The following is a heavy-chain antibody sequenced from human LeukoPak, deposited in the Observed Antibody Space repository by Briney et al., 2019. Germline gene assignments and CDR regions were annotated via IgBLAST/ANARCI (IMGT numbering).Heavy chain of an antibody. D-gene: IGHD3-10*01. CDR3: ATDTYDTPGPGAFDI. CDR2: ISGDGGST. V-gene: IGHV3-43*02. CDR1: GFTFDDYA. J-gene: IGHJ3*02. Sequence: GGSLRLSCAASGFTFDDYAMHWVRQAPGKGLEWVSLISGDGGSTYYADSVKGRFTISRDNSKNSLYLQMNSLRTEDTALYYCATDTYDTPGPGAFDIWGQGTMVTVSS.